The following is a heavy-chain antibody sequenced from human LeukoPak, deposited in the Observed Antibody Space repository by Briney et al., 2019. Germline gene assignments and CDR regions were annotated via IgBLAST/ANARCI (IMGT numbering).Heavy chain of an antibody. CDR2: IGASGADT. CDR3: AKDVAARGYYFDY. D-gene: IGHD6-6*01. J-gene: IGHJ4*02. Sequence: GGSLRLSCAASGFTFTNYAMTWVRQAPGKGLEWVSVIGASGADTYYSDSVKGRFTVSRDNSQNTLFLHMSSLRAEDTALYYCAKDVAARGYYFDYWGQGTLVTVSS. CDR1: GFTFTNYA. V-gene: IGHV3-23*01.